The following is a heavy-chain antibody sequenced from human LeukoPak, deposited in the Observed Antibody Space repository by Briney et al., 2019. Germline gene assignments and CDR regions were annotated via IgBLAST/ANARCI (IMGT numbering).Heavy chain of an antibody. CDR2: ISYDGSNK. V-gene: IGHV3-30-3*01. D-gene: IGHD6-13*01. J-gene: IGHJ3*02. CDR3: ARDRSSSWSFRVRKYDAFDI. Sequence: PGRSLRLSCAASGFTFSSYAMHWVRQAPGKGLEWVAVISYDGSNKYYADSVKGRFTISRDNSKNTLYLQMNSLRAEDTAVYYCARDRSSSWSFRVRKYDAFDIWGQGTMVTVSS. CDR1: GFTFSSYA.